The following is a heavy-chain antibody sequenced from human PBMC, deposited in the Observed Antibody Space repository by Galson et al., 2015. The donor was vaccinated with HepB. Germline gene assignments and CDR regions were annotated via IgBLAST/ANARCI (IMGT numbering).Heavy chain of an antibody. CDR2: IYSGGST. V-gene: IGHV3-66*02. Sequence: SLRLSCAASGFTVSSNYMSWVRQAPGKGLEWVSVIYSGGSTYYADSVKGRFTISRDNSKNTLYLQMNSLRAEDTAVYYCAREPEDSNYGHYFDYWGQGTLVTVSS. J-gene: IGHJ4*02. D-gene: IGHD4-11*01. CDR3: AREPEDSNYGHYFDY. CDR1: GFTVSSNY.